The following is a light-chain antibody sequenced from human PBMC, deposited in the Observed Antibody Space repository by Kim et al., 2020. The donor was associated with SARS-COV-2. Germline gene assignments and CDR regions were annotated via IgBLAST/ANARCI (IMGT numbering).Light chain of an antibody. V-gene: IGKV3-20*01. CDR1: QSVSSRY. J-gene: IGKJ1*01. Sequence: ATLPCRASQSVSSRYVAWYPQKPGQAPRLLIYGASSRATGIPDRFSGSGSGTDFTLTISRLEPEDFAVYYCQQYGSSPRTFGQGTKVEIK. CDR3: QQYGSSPRT. CDR2: GAS.